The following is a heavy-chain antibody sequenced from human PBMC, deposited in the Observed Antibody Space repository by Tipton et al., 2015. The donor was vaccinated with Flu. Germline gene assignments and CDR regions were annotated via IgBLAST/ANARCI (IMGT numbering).Heavy chain of an antibody. CDR3: ARPRRQFTDNAFEI. D-gene: IGHD5-24*01. CDR2: VYPSGST. J-gene: IGHJ3*02. Sequence: TLSLTCTVPGGSISSGSYYWTWIRQPAGKGLEWIGRVYPSGSTNHNPSLKSRVTISVDTSKNQFSLTLTSVTAADTAVYYCARPRRQFTDNAFEIWGQGTMVTVSS. CDR1: GGSISSGSYY. V-gene: IGHV4-61*02.